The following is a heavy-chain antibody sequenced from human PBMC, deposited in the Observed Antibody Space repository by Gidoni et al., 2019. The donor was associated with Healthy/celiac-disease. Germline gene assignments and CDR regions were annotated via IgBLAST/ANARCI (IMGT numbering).Heavy chain of an antibody. D-gene: IGHD3-10*01. CDR1: GFTFSSYA. J-gene: IGHJ3*02. CDR2: ISYDGSNK. V-gene: IGHV3-30-3*01. Sequence: QVQLVESGGGVVQPGRSLRLSCAASGFTFSSYAMHWVRQAPGKGLEWVAVISYDGSNKYYADSVKGRFTISRDNSKNTLYLQMNSLRAEDTAVYYCARASGDPGYAFDIWGQGTMVTVSS. CDR3: ARASGDPGYAFDI.